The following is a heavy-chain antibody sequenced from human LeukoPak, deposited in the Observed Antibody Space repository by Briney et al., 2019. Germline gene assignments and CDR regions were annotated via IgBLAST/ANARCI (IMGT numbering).Heavy chain of an antibody. Sequence: PGGSLRLSCAASGFTFSSYWMSWVRQAPGKGLEWVANIKQDGSEKYYVDSVKGRFTISRDNTKNSLYLQMNSLRAEDTAVYYCASGLHQGSFDYWGQGTLVTVSS. CDR2: IKQDGSEK. J-gene: IGHJ4*02. CDR3: ASGLHQGSFDY. CDR1: GFTFSSYW. V-gene: IGHV3-7*01. D-gene: IGHD3/OR15-3a*01.